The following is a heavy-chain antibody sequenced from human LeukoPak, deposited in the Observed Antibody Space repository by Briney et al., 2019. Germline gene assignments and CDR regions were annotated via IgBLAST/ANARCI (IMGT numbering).Heavy chain of an antibody. CDR3: ARDLSGVALGY. Sequence: SVKVSCKASGGTFSSYAISWVRQAPAQGLEWMGGIILIFGTANYAQKFQGRVTITADKSTSTAYMELSSLRSEDTAVYYCARDLSGVALGYWGQGTLVTVSS. CDR2: IILIFGTA. D-gene: IGHD3-10*01. V-gene: IGHV1-69*06. CDR1: GGTFSSYA. J-gene: IGHJ4*02.